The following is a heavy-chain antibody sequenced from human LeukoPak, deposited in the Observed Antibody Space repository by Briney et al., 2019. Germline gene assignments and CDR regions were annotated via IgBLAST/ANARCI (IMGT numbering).Heavy chain of an antibody. CDR3: ARHGYDFWSGYSVFDY. Sequence: ASVKVSCKASGYTFTSYDINWVRQAPGPGLEWMGWMNPNSGNTGYAQKFQGRVTITRNTSISTAYMELSSLRSEDTAVYYRARHGYDFWSGYSVFDYWGQGTLVTVSS. J-gene: IGHJ4*02. V-gene: IGHV1-8*03. CDR1: GYTFTSYD. D-gene: IGHD3-3*01. CDR2: MNPNSGNT.